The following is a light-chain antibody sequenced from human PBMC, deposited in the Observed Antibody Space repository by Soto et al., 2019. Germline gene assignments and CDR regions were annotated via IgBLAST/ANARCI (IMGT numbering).Light chain of an antibody. J-gene: IGKJ1*01. Sequence: EVVMTQSPATLSVSPGDSATLSCRASEGVGTNLAWYQQTPGQGPRLLIYATSTRATGIPARFSGSGSGTEFSLTISGLQSEDFAIYYCQQYNKGPPWTFGQGTKGEIK. CDR3: QQYNKGPPWT. V-gene: IGKV3-15*01. CDR1: EGVGTN. CDR2: ATS.